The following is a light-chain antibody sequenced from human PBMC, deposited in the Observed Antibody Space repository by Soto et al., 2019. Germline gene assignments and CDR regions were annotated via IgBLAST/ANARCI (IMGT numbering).Light chain of an antibody. CDR1: QSVGSSH. V-gene: IGKV3-20*01. CDR2: GAS. CDR3: QHSGDFRWT. Sequence: EIVLTQSPGTLSLSPGERATLSCRASQSVGSSHLAWYQQKPGQAPRLLIYGASSRATGIPDRFSGSGSGTDFTLTISRLEPEDFAVYYCQHSGDFRWTFGQGTKVDIK. J-gene: IGKJ1*01.